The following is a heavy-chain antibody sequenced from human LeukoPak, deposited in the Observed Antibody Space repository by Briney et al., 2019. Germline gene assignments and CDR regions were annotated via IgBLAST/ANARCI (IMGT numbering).Heavy chain of an antibody. CDR1: GFTFSSCG. D-gene: IGHD1-14*01. CDR2: IGPTGTDR. V-gene: IGHV3-21*01. J-gene: IGHJ4*02. CDR3: ATETIGRHYDY. Sequence: GGSPRLSCAASGFTFSSCGFNWVRQAPGKGLEWVSSIGPTGTDRYYADSVRGRFTISRDNAKNSMYLQMDSLRDEDTAVYYCATETIGRHYDYWGQGTLLTVSS.